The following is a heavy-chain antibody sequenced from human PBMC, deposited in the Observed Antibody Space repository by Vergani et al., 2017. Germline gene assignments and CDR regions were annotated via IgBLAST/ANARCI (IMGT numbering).Heavy chain of an antibody. J-gene: IGHJ5*02. V-gene: IGHV3-23*04. CDR3: AKEPYSSGLDWFDP. D-gene: IGHD6-19*01. CDR1: GYTFSSYA. CDR2: IRGSGGGT. Sequence: VQLVESGGGVVQPGRSLRLSCAASGYTFSSYAMHWVRQAPGKGLEWVSAIRGSGGGTYYADSVKGRFTVSRDNSKNTLYLQMNSLRAEDTAVYYCAKEPYSSGLDWFDPWGQGTLVTVSS.